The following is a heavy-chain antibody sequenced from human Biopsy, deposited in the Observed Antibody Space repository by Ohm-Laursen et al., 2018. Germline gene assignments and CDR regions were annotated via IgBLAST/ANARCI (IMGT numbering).Heavy chain of an antibody. CDR2: ISSTGNST. CDR1: GFTFATYG. J-gene: IGHJ2*01. Sequence: SLRLSCAASGFTFATYGMSWVRQAPGKGLEWVSGISSTGNSTYYADSVKGRFTISGDNSKNTLYLQLNSLRVEDTALYYCAKDRRTMRVWYFDLWGRGTLVTVSS. D-gene: IGHD4/OR15-4a*01. V-gene: IGHV3-23*01. CDR3: AKDRRTMRVWYFDL.